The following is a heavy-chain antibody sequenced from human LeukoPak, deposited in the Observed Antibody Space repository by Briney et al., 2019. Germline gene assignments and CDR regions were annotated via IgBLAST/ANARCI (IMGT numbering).Heavy chain of an antibody. V-gene: IGHV4-39*01. D-gene: IGHD1-26*01. CDR3: ARSKGIVGATTCFDY. CDR1: GGSISSSSYY. CDR2: IYYSGST. Sequence: SETLSLTCTVSGGSISSSSYYWGWIRQPPGKGVEWIGSIYYSGSTYYNPSLKSRVTISVDTSKNQFSLKLSSVTAADTAVYYCARSKGIVGATTCFDYCGQGTLVTASS. J-gene: IGHJ4*02.